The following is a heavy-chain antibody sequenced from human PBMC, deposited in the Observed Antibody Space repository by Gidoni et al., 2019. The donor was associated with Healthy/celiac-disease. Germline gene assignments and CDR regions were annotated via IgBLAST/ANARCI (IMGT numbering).Heavy chain of an antibody. D-gene: IGHD7-27*01. CDR1: GFTFSSYG. V-gene: IGHV3-33*01. CDR2: IWYDGSNK. J-gene: IGHJ3*02. CDR3: ARARTGDRTAFDI. Sequence: QVQLVGSGGGVVQPGRSLRLSCSASGFTFSSYGMHWVRQAPGKGLEWVAVIWYDGSNKYYADSVKGRFTISRDNSKNTLYLQMNSLRAEDTAVYYCARARTGDRTAFDIWGQGTMVTVSS.